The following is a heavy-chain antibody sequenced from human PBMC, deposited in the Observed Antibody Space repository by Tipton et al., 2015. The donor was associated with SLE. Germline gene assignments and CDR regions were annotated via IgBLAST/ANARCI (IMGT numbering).Heavy chain of an antibody. V-gene: IGHV4-61*01. Sequence: LRLSCSVSGYSISSGYYWGWIRQPPGKGLEWIGYIYYSGSTNYNPSLKSRVTISVDTSKNQFSLKLSSVTAADTAVYYCARGALVQGVIPIVLDIWGQGTMVTVSS. CDR1: GYSISSGYY. CDR2: IYYSGST. D-gene: IGHD3-10*01. J-gene: IGHJ3*02. CDR3: ARGALVQGVIPIVLDI.